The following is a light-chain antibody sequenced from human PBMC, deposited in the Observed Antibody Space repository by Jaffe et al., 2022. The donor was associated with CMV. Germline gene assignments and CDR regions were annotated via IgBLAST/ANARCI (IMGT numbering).Light chain of an antibody. V-gene: IGLV1-47*01. Sequence: QSVLTQPPSASGTPGQRVTISCSGSSSNIGSNYVYWYQQLPGTAPKLLIYRNNQRPSGVPDRFSGSKSGTSASLAISGLRSEDEADYYCAAWDDWVVFGGGTKLTVL. CDR3: AAWDDWVV. CDR2: RNN. J-gene: IGLJ2*01. CDR1: SSNIGSNY.